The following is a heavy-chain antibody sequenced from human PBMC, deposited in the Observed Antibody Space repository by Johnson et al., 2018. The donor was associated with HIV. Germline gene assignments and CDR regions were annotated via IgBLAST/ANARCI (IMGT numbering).Heavy chain of an antibody. D-gene: IGHD4-23*01. J-gene: IGHJ3*01. V-gene: IGHV3-15*02. Sequence: VQLVESGGAVVQPGRSLRLSCAASGFTFDDYGMSWVRQAPGKGLEWVARIKSRSDRGTTDHAAPVKGRFSISRDDSKNTLYLQMNSLKTEDTAVYYCTTDYRLTVVTRSDAFDVWGQGTMVTVSS. CDR3: TTDYRLTVVTRSDAFDV. CDR2: IKSRSDRGTT. CDR1: GFTFDDYG.